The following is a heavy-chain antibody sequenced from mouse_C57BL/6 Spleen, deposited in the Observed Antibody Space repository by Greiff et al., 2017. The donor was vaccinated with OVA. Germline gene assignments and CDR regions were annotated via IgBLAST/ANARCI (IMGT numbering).Heavy chain of an antibody. J-gene: IGHJ3*01. V-gene: IGHV5-9-1*02. CDR2: ISSGGDYI. CDR1: GFTFSSYA. Sequence: EVQVVESGEGLVKPGGSLKLSCAASGFTFSSYAMSWVRQTPEKRLEWVAYISSGGDYIYYADTVKGRFTISRDNARNTLYLQMSSLKSEDTAMYYCTREGHGPWFAYWGQGTLVTVSA. CDR3: TREGHGPWFAY. D-gene: IGHD1-1*02.